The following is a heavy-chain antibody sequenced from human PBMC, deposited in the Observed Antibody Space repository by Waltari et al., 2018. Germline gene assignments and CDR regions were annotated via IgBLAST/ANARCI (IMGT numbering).Heavy chain of an antibody. J-gene: IGHJ4*02. CDR3: ARHLYSIDYLELAK. V-gene: IGHV3-23*01. Sequence: EEHLLESGGGLAQPGGSLRLSCAASGFNFISYARSWVRQAPGKGLEWVSGIRYSGCITKYADSVKCRFTVSRDNSKNTVFLHLNSLRAEDTAIYYCARHLYSIDYLELAKWGQGTLVTVSS. CDR2: IRYSGCIT. D-gene: IGHD3-22*01. CDR1: GFNFISYA.